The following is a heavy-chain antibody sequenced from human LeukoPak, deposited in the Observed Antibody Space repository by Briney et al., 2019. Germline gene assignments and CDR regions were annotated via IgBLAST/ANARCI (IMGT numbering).Heavy chain of an antibody. D-gene: IGHD2-2*02. CDR1: GFTFSIYA. CDR3: AKEHDYTNAAPEWGFDS. V-gene: IGHV3-23*01. Sequence: GGSLRLSCAASGFTFSIYAMNWVRQAPGKGLEWVSGISGSSSHTKDADFVRGRFTIYRDNSRNTLYLQLNSLRAEDTAVYYCAKEHDYTNAAPEWGFDSWGQGTLVIVSS. CDR2: ISGSSSHT. J-gene: IGHJ4*02.